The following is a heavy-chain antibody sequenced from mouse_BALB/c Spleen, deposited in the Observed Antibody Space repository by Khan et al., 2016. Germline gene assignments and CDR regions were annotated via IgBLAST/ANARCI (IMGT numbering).Heavy chain of an antibody. CDR2: IDPANGNT. V-gene: IGHV14-3*02. CDR3: VRDAYYEGFAY. J-gene: IGHJ3*01. D-gene: IGHD1-1*01. Sequence: VRLQQSGAELVKPGASVKLSCTGSGFNIKDTHMHWVKQRPEQGLEWIGRIDPANGNTEYDPKFPGKGTMTSDTSSNTAYLQLSSLTSEDTAVYYCVRDAYYEGFAYWGQGTLVTVSA. CDR1: GFNIKDTH.